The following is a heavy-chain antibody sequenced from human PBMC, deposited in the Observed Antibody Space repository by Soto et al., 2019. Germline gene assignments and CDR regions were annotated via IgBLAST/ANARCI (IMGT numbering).Heavy chain of an antibody. CDR3: ARHRAPGYSSSWFNS. D-gene: IGHD6-13*01. Sequence: QLQLQESGPGLVKPSETLSLTCSVSGDSISSSTYCWGWIRQPPGKGLEWIGSKYYTGTSHYNPALNSRVTISVDTSNTQFPLKVTSVTAADTAFYYCARHRAPGYSSSWFNSWGQGTLVIVSS. CDR1: GDSISSSTYC. CDR2: KYYTGTS. J-gene: IGHJ5*01. V-gene: IGHV4-39*01.